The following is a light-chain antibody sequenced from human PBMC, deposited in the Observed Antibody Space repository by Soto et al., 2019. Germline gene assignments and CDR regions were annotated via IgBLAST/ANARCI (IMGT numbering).Light chain of an antibody. CDR2: AAS. J-gene: IGKJ2*01. Sequence: DIPMTQSPSSLSASVGDRVTITCRASQSISTYLNWYQQKPGKAPKLLIYAASSLQSGVPSRFSGSGSGTDFTLTISSLQPEDFATYYCQHSYSTPYTFGQGTKLDIK. CDR1: QSISTY. V-gene: IGKV1-39*01. CDR3: QHSYSTPYT.